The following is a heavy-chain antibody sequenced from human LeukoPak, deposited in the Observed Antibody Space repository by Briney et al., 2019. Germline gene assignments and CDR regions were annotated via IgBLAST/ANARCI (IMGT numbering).Heavy chain of an antibody. Sequence: SETLSLTCAVYGGPFSGYYWSWIRQPPGKGLEWIGEINHSGSTNYNPSLKSRVTISVDTSKNQFSLKLSSVTAADTAVYYCARGGGSSGYYIDYWGQGTLVTVSS. V-gene: IGHV4-34*01. CDR1: GGPFSGYY. D-gene: IGHD3-22*01. CDR2: INHSGST. CDR3: ARGGGSSGYYIDY. J-gene: IGHJ4*02.